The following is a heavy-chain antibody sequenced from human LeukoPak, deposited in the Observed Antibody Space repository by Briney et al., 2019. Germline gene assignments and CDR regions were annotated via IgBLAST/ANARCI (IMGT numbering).Heavy chain of an antibody. V-gene: IGHV3-33*01. D-gene: IGHD1-26*01. CDR3: ARDRGSREDGMDV. Sequence: GGSLRLSCAASGFTFSSYGMHWVRQAPGKGLEWVAVIWYDGNNKYYADFVKGRFTISRDNSKNTLYLQLNSLRAEDMAVYNCARDRGSREDGMDVWGQGTTVTVSS. CDR2: IWYDGNNK. CDR1: GFTFSSYG. J-gene: IGHJ6*02.